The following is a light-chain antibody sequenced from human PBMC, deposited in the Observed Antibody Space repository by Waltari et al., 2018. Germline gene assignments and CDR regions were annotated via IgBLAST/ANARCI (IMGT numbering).Light chain of an antibody. CDR2: TAS. CDR3: QQANSFPPLT. J-gene: IGKJ4*01. CDR1: QDISSW. V-gene: IGKV1-12*01. Sequence: DIQLTQSPSSVSASVGDRVTITCRASQDISSWLAWYQQAPGKAPKLLIYTASSLQNGVPSRFSGSGSGTDFTRTISSLQPEDFATYYCQQANSFPPLTFGGGTKVEIK.